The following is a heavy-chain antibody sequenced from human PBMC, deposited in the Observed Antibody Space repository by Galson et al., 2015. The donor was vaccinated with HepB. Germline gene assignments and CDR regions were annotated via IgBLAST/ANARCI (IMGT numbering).Heavy chain of an antibody. Sequence: CAISGDSVSSNSAAWNWIRQSPLRGLEWLGRTYYRSKWYNDYAVSVKSRITINPDTSKNQFSLQLNSVTPEDTAVYYCARGRVGPRPDGLDYFDYWGQGTLVTVSS. J-gene: IGHJ4*02. CDR2: TYYRSKWYN. V-gene: IGHV6-1*01. CDR1: GDSVSSNSAA. CDR3: ARGRVGPRPDGLDYFDY. D-gene: IGHD1-14*01.